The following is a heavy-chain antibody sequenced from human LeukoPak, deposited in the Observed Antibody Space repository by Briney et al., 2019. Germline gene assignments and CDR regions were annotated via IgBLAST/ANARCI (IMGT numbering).Heavy chain of an antibody. J-gene: IGHJ4*02. CDR1: GGSFSGYY. CDR3: ARDGNAL. CDR2: INHSGST. D-gene: IGHD1-1*01. Sequence: SETLSLTCAVYGGSFSGYYWSWIRQPPGKGLEWIGEINHSGSTNYNPSLKSRVTISIDTSKNQFSLKLRSVTAADTAVYYCARDGNALWGRGTLVTVSS. V-gene: IGHV4-34*01.